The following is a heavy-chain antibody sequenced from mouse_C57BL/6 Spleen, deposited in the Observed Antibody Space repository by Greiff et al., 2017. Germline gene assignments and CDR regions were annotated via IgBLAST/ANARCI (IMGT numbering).Heavy chain of an antibody. J-gene: IGHJ2*01. V-gene: IGHV1-69*01. CDR2: IDPSDSYT. CDR3: ARRRSNGDYFDD. D-gene: IGHD4-1*01. Sequence: VQLQQPGAELVMPGASVKLSCKASGYTFTSYWMHWVKQRPGQGLEWIGEIDPSDSYTNYNQKFKGKSTLTVDKSSSTAYMQLSSLTSEDSAVYYGARRRSNGDYFDDWGQGTTLTVSS. CDR1: GYTFTSYW.